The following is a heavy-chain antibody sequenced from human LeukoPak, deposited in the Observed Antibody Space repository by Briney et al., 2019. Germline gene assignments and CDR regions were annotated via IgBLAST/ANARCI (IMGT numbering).Heavy chain of an antibody. CDR1: GYTFTGYY. CDR2: INPNSGGT. Sequence: GASVKVSCKASGYTFTGYYMHWVRQAPGQGLEWMGWINPNSGGTNYAQKFQGRVTMTRGTSISTAYMELSRLRSDDAAVYYCARDKGGSYYFYFDYWGQGTLVTVSS. D-gene: IGHD1-26*01. V-gene: IGHV1-2*02. J-gene: IGHJ4*02. CDR3: ARDKGGSYYFYFDY.